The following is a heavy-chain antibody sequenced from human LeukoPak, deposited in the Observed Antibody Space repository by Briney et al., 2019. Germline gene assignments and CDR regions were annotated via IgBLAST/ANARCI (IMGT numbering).Heavy chain of an antibody. Sequence: GVSLRLSCAASTFTFSSNAMIWVRQAQGKGLEWVSAISGGGGSTYYADSVKGRFTISRDNSKNTLYLQMNSLRAEDTAVYYCAKSPKLRYFDWLLTDWGQGTLVTVSS. J-gene: IGHJ4*02. CDR1: TFTFSSNA. CDR3: AKSPKLRYFDWLLTD. V-gene: IGHV3-23*01. CDR2: ISGGGGST. D-gene: IGHD3-9*01.